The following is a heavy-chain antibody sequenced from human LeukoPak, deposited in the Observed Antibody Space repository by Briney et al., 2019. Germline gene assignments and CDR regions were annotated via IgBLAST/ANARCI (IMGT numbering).Heavy chain of an antibody. D-gene: IGHD6-13*01. J-gene: IGHJ4*02. CDR3: ARGKSSSIGRLYYFDY. CDR2: INHSGST. CDR1: GGSFSGYY. Sequence: PSETLSLTCAVYGGSFSGYYWSWIRQPPGKGLEWIGEINHSGSTNYNPSLKSRVTISVDTSKNQFSLKLSSVTAADTAVYYCARGKSSSIGRLYYFDYWGQGTLVTVSS. V-gene: IGHV4-34*01.